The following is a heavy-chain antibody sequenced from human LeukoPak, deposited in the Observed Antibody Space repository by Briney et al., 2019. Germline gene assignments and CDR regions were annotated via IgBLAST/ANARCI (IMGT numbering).Heavy chain of an antibody. V-gene: IGHV3-21*01. CDR3: ARDPKGPDDYVPDY. CDR1: GFTFSSYS. J-gene: IGHJ4*02. CDR2: ISSSSYI. Sequence: GGSLRLSCAASGFTFSSYSMNWVRQAPGKGLKWVSSISSSSYIYYADSVKGRFTISRDNAKNSLYLQMNSLGAEDTAVYYCARDPKGPDDYVPDYWGQGTLVTVSS. D-gene: IGHD4-17*01.